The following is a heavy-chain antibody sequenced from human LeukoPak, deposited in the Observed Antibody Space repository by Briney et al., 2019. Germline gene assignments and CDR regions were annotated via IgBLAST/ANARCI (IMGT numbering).Heavy chain of an antibody. CDR2: INTNSGGT. V-gene: IGHV1-2*04. J-gene: IGHJ3*02. D-gene: IGHD6-19*01. Sequence: GASVKVSCKASGYTFTGYYMHWVRQAPGQGLEWMGWINTNSGGTKYAQNFQGWVTMTRDTSISTAYMELSRLRSDNTAVYYCARDRGGSGWSLGFDIWGQGTMVTVSP. CDR1: GYTFTGYY. CDR3: ARDRGGSGWSLGFDI.